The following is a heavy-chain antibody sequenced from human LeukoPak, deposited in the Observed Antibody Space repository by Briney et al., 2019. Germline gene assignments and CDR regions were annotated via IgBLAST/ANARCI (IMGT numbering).Heavy chain of an antibody. CDR2: IIPIFGTA. D-gene: IGHD1-26*01. V-gene: IGHV1-69*06. Sequence: GSSVKVSCKASGGTFSGYAISWVRQAPGQGLEWMGGIIPIFGTANYAQKFQGRVTITADKSTSTAYMELSSLRSEDTAVYYCASRLGATPYYYYYYYMDVWGKGTTVTISS. J-gene: IGHJ6*03. CDR1: GGTFSGYA. CDR3: ASRLGATPYYYYYYYMDV.